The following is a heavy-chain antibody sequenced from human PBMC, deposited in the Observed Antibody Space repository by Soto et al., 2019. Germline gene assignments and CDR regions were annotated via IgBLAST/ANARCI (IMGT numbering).Heavy chain of an antibody. V-gene: IGHV4-4*02. CDR2: IYHSGST. CDR1: GGSISSSNW. CDR3: ARDLSYDILTGVNAFDI. D-gene: IGHD3-9*01. J-gene: IGHJ3*02. Sequence: SETLSLTCAVSGGSISSSNWWSWVRQPPGKGLEWIGEIYHSGSTNYNPSLKSRVTISVDKSKNQFSLKLSSVTAADTAVYYCARDLSYDILTGVNAFDIWGQGTMVTVSS.